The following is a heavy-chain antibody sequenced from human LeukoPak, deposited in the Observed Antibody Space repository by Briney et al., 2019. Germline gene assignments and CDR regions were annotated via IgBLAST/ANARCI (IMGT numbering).Heavy chain of an antibody. CDR2: ISSNGDST. D-gene: IGHD5-12*01. J-gene: IGHJ4*02. CDR1: GFTFSSYA. V-gene: IGHV3-64*02. CDR3: ARGGGYRGYGQDY. Sequence: GGSLRLSCAASGFTFSSYAMHWVRQAPGKGLEYVSAISSNGDSTYYSDSVEGRFTISRDNSKNTLFLQMGSLRDEDMAVYYCARGGGYRGYGQDYWGQGTLVTVSS.